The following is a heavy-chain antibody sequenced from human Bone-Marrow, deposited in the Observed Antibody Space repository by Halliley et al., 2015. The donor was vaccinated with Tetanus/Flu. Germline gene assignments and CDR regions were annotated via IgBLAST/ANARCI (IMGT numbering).Heavy chain of an antibody. V-gene: IGHV3-23*01. CDR2: VSDSAGSR. CDR3: AKARPKGGGFNFWFFDL. J-gene: IGHJ2*01. Sequence: SLRLSCAASGFTFTSYAMTWFRQAPGKGLEWVSPVSDSAGSRYYGDFVKGRFTVSRDNSKNTLYLQMNSLRAEDTALYYCAKARPKGGGFNFWFFDLWGRGTLVTVSS. D-gene: IGHD3-16*01. CDR1: GFTFTSYA.